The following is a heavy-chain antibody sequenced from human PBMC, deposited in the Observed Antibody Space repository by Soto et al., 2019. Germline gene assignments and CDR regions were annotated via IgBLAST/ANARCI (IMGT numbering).Heavy chain of an antibody. CDR1: GFIFSSHS. CDR2: ISSTSSYI. D-gene: IGHD2-2*01. J-gene: IGHJ3*02. Sequence: EVQLVESGGGLVKPGGSLRLSCAASGFIFSSHSMNWVRQAPGKGLESVSFISSTSSYIYYADSVTGRFTISRDNAKDLLYLQMNSLRAEDTAVYYCARRTTRRGGAFDIWGQGTMVSVSS. CDR3: ARRTTRRGGAFDI. V-gene: IGHV3-21*02.